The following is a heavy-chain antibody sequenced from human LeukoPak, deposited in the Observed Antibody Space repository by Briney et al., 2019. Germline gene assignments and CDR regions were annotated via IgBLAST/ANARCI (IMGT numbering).Heavy chain of an antibody. CDR1: GASISSSY. CDR3: AKEGYASGWHTD. D-gene: IGHD6-19*01. Sequence: SETLSLTCTVSGASISSSYWTWIRQPPGKGLEWIGYIYYSGTTNYNPSLKSRVTISVDMSRNQFSLKLRSVTDADTAVYYCAKEGYASGWHTDWGQGTLVTVSS. CDR2: IYYSGTT. J-gene: IGHJ4*02. V-gene: IGHV4-59*01.